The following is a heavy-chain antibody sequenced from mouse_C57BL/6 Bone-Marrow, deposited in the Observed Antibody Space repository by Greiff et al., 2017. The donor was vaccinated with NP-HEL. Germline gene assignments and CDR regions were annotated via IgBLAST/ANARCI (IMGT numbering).Heavy chain of an antibody. Sequence: VHVKQSGPELVKPGASVKISCKASGYSFTGYYMNWVKQSPEKSLEWIGEINPSTGGTTYNQKFKAKATLTVDKSSSTAYMQLKSLTSEDSAVYYCARRRAFYSNYGGFAYWGQGTLVTVSA. J-gene: IGHJ3*01. V-gene: IGHV1-42*01. CDR2: INPSTGGT. CDR1: GYSFTGYY. CDR3: ARRRAFYSNYGGFAY. D-gene: IGHD2-5*01.